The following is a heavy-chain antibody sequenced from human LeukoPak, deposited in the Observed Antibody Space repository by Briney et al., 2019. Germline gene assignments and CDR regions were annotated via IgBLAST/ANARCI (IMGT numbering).Heavy chain of an antibody. D-gene: IGHD6-19*01. Sequence: SETLSLTCTVSGGSISSGDYYWSWIRQPPGKGLEWIGYIYYSGSTHYNPSLKSRVTMSVDTSKNQFSLKLSSVTAADTAVYYCARERGIAVAGDYYYYGMDVWGQGTTVTVSS. CDR3: ARERGIAVAGDYYYYGMDV. V-gene: IGHV4-30-4*01. J-gene: IGHJ6*02. CDR2: IYYSGST. CDR1: GGSISSGDYY.